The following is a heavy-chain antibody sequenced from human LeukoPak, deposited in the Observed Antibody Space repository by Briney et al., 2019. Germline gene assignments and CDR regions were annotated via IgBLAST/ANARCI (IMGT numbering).Heavy chain of an antibody. J-gene: IGHJ4*02. D-gene: IGHD2-2*01. Sequence: GGSLRLSCAASGFTLSDYYMSWIRQAPGKGLEWVSYIRSSSVGVYYANSVKGRFTISRDSAKNSLYLQMNSLRAEDTAVYDCARDPYCSSTSCDYFVYWGQGTLVTVSS. CDR3: ARDPYCSSTSCDYFVY. CDR2: IRSSSVGV. V-gene: IGHV3-11*01. CDR1: GFTLSDYY.